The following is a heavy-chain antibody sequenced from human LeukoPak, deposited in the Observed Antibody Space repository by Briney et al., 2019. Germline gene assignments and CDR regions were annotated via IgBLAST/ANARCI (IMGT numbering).Heavy chain of an antibody. Sequence: PSETLSLTCSVSGFSVNNADYWAWIRQPAGKGLEWIEHIYTSGSTNYNPSLKSRVTISADTSKNQFSLKLSSVTAADTALYYCVRDGFGDYYFDCWGQGTLVTVSS. J-gene: IGHJ4*02. CDR3: VRDGFGDYYFDC. D-gene: IGHD3-10*01. V-gene: IGHV4-61*09. CDR2: IYTSGST. CDR1: GFSVNNADY.